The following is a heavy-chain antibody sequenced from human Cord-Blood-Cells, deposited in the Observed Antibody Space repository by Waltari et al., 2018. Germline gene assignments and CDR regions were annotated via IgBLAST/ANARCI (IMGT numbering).Heavy chain of an antibody. Sequence: QLQLQESGPGLVKPSETLSLTCTVSGGSISSSSYYWGWIRQPPGKGLEWIGSSYYSGSTYYNPSLKSRVTISVDTSKNQFSLKLSSVTAADTAVYYCARHTGGYDFWSGYYAFDIWGQGTMVTVSS. V-gene: IGHV4-39*01. CDR1: GGSISSSSYY. J-gene: IGHJ3*02. CDR3: ARHTGGYDFWSGYYAFDI. D-gene: IGHD3-3*01. CDR2: SYYSGST.